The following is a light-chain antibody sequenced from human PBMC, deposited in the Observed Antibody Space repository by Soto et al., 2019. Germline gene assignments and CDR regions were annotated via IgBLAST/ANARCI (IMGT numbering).Light chain of an antibody. CDR3: QQSYSTPPT. V-gene: IGKV1-39*01. CDR1: QSISSY. Sequence: IQMTQSPSSLFASVGDRXTITCRASQSISSYLNWYQQKPGKAPKLLIYAASSLQSGVPSRFSGSGSGTDFTLTISSLQPEDFATYYCQQSYSTPPTFGQGTRLEIK. J-gene: IGKJ5*01. CDR2: AAS.